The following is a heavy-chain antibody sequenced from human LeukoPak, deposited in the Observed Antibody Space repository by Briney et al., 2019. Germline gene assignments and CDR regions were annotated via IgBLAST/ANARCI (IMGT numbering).Heavy chain of an antibody. J-gene: IGHJ4*02. CDR3: ARRPRNSGICLGPSGLDY. V-gene: IGHV4-39*07. D-gene: IGHD1-14*01. CDR1: GGSISSGGYY. Sequence: SETLSLTCTVSGGSISSGGYYWTWIRQSPGKGLEWIGEINLSGGTNYNPSLKSRVTISIDTSKNQFSLKLTSVTAADTAVYYCARRPRNSGICLGPSGLDYWGQGTLATVSS. CDR2: INLSGGT.